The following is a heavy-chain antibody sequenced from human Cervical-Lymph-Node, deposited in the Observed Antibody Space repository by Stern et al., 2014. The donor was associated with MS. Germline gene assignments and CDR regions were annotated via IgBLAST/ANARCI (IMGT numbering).Heavy chain of an antibody. CDR1: GFTFSDYY. Sequence: VQLVESGGGLVKPGGSLRLSCEASGFTFSDYYMSWIRQPPGKGLEWVSYITSSGSAIYYADSVKGRFTISRDNARNSLYLQMNSLRAEDTAVYYCARTTTVTSYNYYFYGLDVWGQGTTVTVSS. CDR2: ITSSGSAI. J-gene: IGHJ6*02. D-gene: IGHD4-17*01. V-gene: IGHV3-11*01. CDR3: ARTTTVTSYNYYFYGLDV.